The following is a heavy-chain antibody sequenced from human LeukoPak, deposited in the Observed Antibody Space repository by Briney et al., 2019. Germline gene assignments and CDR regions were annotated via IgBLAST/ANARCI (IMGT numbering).Heavy chain of an antibody. J-gene: IGHJ4*02. CDR2: ITSPVGHI. D-gene: IGHD6-19*01. CDR3: ATDGQSSGWYGSDY. CDR1: GFTFSTYS. V-gene: IGHV3-21*01. Sequence: GGSLRLSCTVSGFTFSTYSMNWVRQAPGKGLEWVASITSPVGHIYYAGSLKGRITISRDNAKSSLYLQMNSLRGEDTAVYYCATDGQSSGWYGSDYWGQGTLVTVSS.